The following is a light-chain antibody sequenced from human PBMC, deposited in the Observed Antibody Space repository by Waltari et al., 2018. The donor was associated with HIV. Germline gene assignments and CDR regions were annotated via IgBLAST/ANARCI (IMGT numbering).Light chain of an antibody. CDR3: NSRVSSGNHVV. CDR2: GKN. Sequence: SSELTQYPAVSVALGQTVRITCQADSLRSYDASWYQQKPGGATVFLIYGKNKRPPGTPHLFFGSSSGNTASLTIIGAKAADEAYYFCNSRVSSGNHVVFGGGTKLTVL. V-gene: IGLV3-19*01. CDR1: SLRSYD. J-gene: IGLJ2*01.